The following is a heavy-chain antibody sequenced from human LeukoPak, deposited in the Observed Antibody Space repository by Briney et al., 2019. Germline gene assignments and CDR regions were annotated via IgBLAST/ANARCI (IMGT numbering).Heavy chain of an antibody. Sequence: PSETLSLTCALYGGTLSGYYWSWVRQPPGKGLEWIGEINHSGNTNHKPSLKSRVTISVDTSKNQFSLKLSSVTAADTAVYYFARGGGSTPYYFDYWGQGTLVTVSS. CDR3: ARGGGSTPYYFDY. V-gene: IGHV4-34*01. CDR2: INHSGNT. J-gene: IGHJ4*02. D-gene: IGHD2-2*01. CDR1: GGTLSGYY.